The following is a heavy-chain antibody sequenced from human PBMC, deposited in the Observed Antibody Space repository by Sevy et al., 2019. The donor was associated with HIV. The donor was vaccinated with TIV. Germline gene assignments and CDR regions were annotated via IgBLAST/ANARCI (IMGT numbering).Heavy chain of an antibody. CDR1: GFIFTDYY. D-gene: IGHD1-1*01. CDR3: ARDPNWQHMKDDHYYSMDV. CDR2: ISMNGDAT. V-gene: IGHV3-11*01. J-gene: IGHJ6*02. Sequence: GGSLRLSCAASGFIFTDYYMTWIRQLPEKGLEYISQISMNGDATNYADSVKGRFTVSRDNAKKSLYLQMDNLGVEDTAVYYCARDPNWQHMKDDHYYSMDVWGQGTTVTVSS.